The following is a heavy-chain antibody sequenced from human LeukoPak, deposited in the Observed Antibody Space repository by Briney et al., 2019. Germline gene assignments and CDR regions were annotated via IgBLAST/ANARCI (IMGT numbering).Heavy chain of an antibody. Sequence: ASVKVSCKASGYTFTSYGITWVRRAPGQGLEWMGWISAYNGDTNYAQKFQGRVTMTRDMSTSTVYMELSSLRSEDTAVYYCAREIVVVVAAGQSDAFDIWGQGTMVTVSS. CDR3: AREIVVVVAAGQSDAFDI. J-gene: IGHJ3*02. CDR2: ISAYNGDT. V-gene: IGHV1-18*01. D-gene: IGHD2-15*01. CDR1: GYTFTSYG.